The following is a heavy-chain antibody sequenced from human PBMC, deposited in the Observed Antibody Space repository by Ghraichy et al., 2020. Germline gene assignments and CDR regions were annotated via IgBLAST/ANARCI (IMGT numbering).Heavy chain of an antibody. D-gene: IGHD1-26*01. CDR1: GFIFSAYA. V-gene: IGHV3-48*02. Sequence: GGSLRLSCTASGFIFSAYAMNWVRQVPGKGLEWVSYIGTSSDGIYYADSVWGRFTVSRDNAKNALYLQMNSLRDEDTAVYYCARDHSGTGTYYFAYEFWGQGTLVTVSS. J-gene: IGHJ4*02. CDR3: ARDHSGTGTYYFAYEF. CDR2: IGTSSDGI.